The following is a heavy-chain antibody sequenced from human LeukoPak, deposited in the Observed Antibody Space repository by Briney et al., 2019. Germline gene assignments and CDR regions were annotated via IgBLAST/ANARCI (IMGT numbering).Heavy chain of an antibody. CDR2: IKQDGSEK. CDR1: GFTFSSYW. Sequence: GGSLRLSCAPSGFTFSSYWMSWVRQAPGKGLEWVANIKQDGSEKYYVDSVKGRFTISRDNDKNSLYLQMNSLSAEDTAVYYCARKAYGLDVWGKGTTVTVSS. V-gene: IGHV3-7*03. CDR3: ARKAYGLDV. J-gene: IGHJ6*04.